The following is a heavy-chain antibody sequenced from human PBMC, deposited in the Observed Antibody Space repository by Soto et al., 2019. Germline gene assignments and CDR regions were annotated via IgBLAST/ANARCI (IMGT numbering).Heavy chain of an antibody. J-gene: IGHJ4*02. Sequence: EVQLVESGGGLVQPGGSLRLSCVVSGFTFSNYDMHWVRQATGKGLEWVSAIASAGDTYYADSVKGRFTISRENAGDSLFLQMSGLRVGDTAVYYCVALGAPIFWGQGTLVTVSS. D-gene: IGHD2-8*02. V-gene: IGHV3-13*04. CDR1: GFTFSNYD. CDR2: IASAGDT. CDR3: VALGAPIF.